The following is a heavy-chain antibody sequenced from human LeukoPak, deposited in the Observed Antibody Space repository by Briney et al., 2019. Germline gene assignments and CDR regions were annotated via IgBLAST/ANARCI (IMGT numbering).Heavy chain of an antibody. V-gene: IGHV3-23*01. CDR1: GGSFSGYY. J-gene: IGHJ3*02. Sequence: ETLSLTCAVYGGSFSGYYWSWIRQPPGKGLEWVSSIGGDAVRTDYAASVKGRFTFSRDNSKNTLYLQMNSLRAEDTAVYYCVKDQFAGNGIYDPFDIWGQGTMVTVS. D-gene: IGHD1-1*01. CDR3: VKDQFAGNGIYDPFDI. CDR2: IGGDAVRT.